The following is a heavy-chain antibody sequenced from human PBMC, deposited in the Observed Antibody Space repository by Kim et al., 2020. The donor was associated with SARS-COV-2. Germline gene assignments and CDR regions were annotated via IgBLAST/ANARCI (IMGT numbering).Heavy chain of an antibody. CDR1: GFTFSSYA. D-gene: IGHD3-3*01. Sequence: GGSLRLSCAASGFTFSSYAMSWVRQAPGKGLEWVSAISGSGGSTYYADSVKGRFTISRDNSKNTLYLQMNSLRAEDTAVYYCAKVFKRFLVHLGYFDYWGQGTLVTVSS. V-gene: IGHV3-23*01. CDR3: AKVFKRFLVHLGYFDY. CDR2: ISGSGGST. J-gene: IGHJ4*02.